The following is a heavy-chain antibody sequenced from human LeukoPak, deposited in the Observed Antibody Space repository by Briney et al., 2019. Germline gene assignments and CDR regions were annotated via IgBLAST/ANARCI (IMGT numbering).Heavy chain of an antibody. CDR3: ARDFGYYYGSGSYYQAFDY. J-gene: IGHJ4*02. CDR2: INHSRST. Sequence: SETLSLTCAVYGGSFSGYYWSWIRQPPGKGLEWIGEINHSRSTNYNPSLKSRVTISVDTSKNQFSLKLSSVTAADTAVYYCARDFGYYYGSGSYYQAFDYWGQGTLVTVSS. V-gene: IGHV4-34*01. CDR1: GGSFSGYY. D-gene: IGHD3-10*01.